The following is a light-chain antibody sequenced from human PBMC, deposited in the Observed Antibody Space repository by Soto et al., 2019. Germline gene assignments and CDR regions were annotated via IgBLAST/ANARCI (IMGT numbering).Light chain of an antibody. Sequence: DIQMTQSPSSLSASIGDRVSITCRASQGLRDSLAWYQQKPGKSPNLLIYAASTLQSGVPSRFSGSGSGTDFTLTISSLQPEDVATYYCQKYISAPYTFGPGTKVDIK. CDR3: QKYISAPYT. CDR2: AAS. J-gene: IGKJ3*01. CDR1: QGLRDS. V-gene: IGKV1-27*01.